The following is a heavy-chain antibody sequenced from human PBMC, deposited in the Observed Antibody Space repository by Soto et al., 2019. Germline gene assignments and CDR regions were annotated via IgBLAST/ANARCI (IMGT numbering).Heavy chain of an antibody. CDR1: GDSVSTDRYF. Sequence: PSLTCSVSGDSVSTDRYFWTWIRQPPGKGLEWIAYISYTGDTNYNPSLKSRVTISIDTSRNQFSPTLTSVTAADTAVYFCARIVVGATVDLWGPGSLVTVSS. CDR3: ARIVVGATVDL. V-gene: IGHV4-61*01. CDR2: ISYTGDT. D-gene: IGHD1-26*01. J-gene: IGHJ5*02.